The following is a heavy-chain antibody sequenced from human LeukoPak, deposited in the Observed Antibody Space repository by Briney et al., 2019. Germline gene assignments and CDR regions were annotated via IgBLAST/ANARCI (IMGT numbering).Heavy chain of an antibody. Sequence: RASVKVSCKASGYTFTSYAMHWVRQAPGQRLEWMGWINAGNGNTKYSQKFQGRVTITADESTSTAYMELSSLRSEDTAVYYCARERFGGSYYGGDDAFDIWGQGTMVTVSS. CDR3: ARERFGGSYYGGDDAFDI. CDR2: INAGNGNT. CDR1: GYTFTSYA. J-gene: IGHJ3*02. V-gene: IGHV1-3*01. D-gene: IGHD1-26*01.